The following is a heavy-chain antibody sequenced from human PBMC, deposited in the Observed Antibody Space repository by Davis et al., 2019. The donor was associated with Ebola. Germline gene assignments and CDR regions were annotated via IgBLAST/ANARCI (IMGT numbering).Heavy chain of an antibody. D-gene: IGHD3-3*01. J-gene: IGHJ4*02. CDR3: ARDGEGLRGVFDY. V-gene: IGHV3-30*04. CDR2: ISYEGNNK. CDR1: GFTFSSYA. Sequence: GESLKISCAASGFTFSSYAMHWVRQAPGKGLEWVAVISYEGNNKYYADSVKGRFTISRDNSKNTLYLQMNSLRAEDTAVYYCARDGEGLRGVFDYWGQGTLVTVSS.